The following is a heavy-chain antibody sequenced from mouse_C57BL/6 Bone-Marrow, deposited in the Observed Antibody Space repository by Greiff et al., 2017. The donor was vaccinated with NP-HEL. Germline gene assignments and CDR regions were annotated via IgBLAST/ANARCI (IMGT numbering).Heavy chain of an antibody. V-gene: IGHV1-59*01. J-gene: IGHJ2*01. CDR2: IDPSDSYT. Sequence: QVQLQQPGAELVRPGTSVKLSCKASGYTFTSYWMHWVKQRPGQGLEWIGVIDPSDSYTNYNQKFKGKATLTVDTSSSTAYMQLSSLTSEDSAVYYGARTPGGYYFDYWGQGTTLTVSS. CDR3: ARTPGGYYFDY. CDR1: GYTFTSYW.